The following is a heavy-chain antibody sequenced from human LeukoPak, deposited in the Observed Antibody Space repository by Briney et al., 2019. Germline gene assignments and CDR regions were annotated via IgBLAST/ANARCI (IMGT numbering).Heavy chain of an antibody. CDR2: LSVRGGGT. Sequence: GGSLRLSCADSGFTLSSYAMSWVRQAPGKGVEWGSALSVRGGGTYYSGSVKGRFTISRENSKITLYLQMNGLRAEDKAVYCCAKDLSFAGSSPYYYYYGMDVWGQGTTVTVS. J-gene: IGHJ6*02. V-gene: IGHV3-23*01. CDR3: AKDLSFAGSSPYYYYYGMDV. D-gene: IGHD6-13*01. CDR1: GFTLSSYA.